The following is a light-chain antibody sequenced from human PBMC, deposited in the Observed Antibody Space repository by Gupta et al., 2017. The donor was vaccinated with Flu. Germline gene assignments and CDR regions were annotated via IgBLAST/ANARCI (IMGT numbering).Light chain of an antibody. CDR1: KLGDKY. J-gene: IGLJ3*02. CDR2: QDS. Sequence: SYELTQPPSVSVSPGQTASITCSGDKLGDKYACWYQQKPGQSPVLVIYQDSKRPSGIPERFSGSNSGNTATLTISGTQAMDEADYYCQAWDSSTWVFGGGTKLKVL. CDR3: QAWDSSTWV. V-gene: IGLV3-1*01.